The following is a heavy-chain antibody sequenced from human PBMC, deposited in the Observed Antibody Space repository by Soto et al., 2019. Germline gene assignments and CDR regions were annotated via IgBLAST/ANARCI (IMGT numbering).Heavy chain of an antibody. CDR3: ARGRWELLGLEY. D-gene: IGHD1-26*01. J-gene: IGHJ4*02. CDR1: GFIFSSYW. Sequence: EVQLVEAGGGLVQPGGSLRLSCEASGFIFSSYWMYWVRQAPGKGLVWVSRIKSDGSSTSYADSVKGRFTISRDNAKNTLYLQMNSLRDDDTAVYYCARGRWELLGLEYWGQGTLVTVSS. V-gene: IGHV3-74*01. CDR2: IKSDGSST.